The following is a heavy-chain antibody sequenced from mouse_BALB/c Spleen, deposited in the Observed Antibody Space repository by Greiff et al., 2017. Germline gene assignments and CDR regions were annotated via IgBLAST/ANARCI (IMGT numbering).Heavy chain of an antibody. V-gene: IGHV1S137*01. Sequence: VQLQQSGAELVRPGVSVKISCKGSGYTFPDYAMHWVKQSHAKSLEWIGVISTYYGDASYNQKFKGKATMTVDKSSSTAYMELARLTSEDSAIYYCARRGYGDYFDYWGQGTTLTVSS. J-gene: IGHJ2*01. CDR2: ISTYYGDA. CDR3: ARRGYGDYFDY. CDR1: GYTFPDYA. D-gene: IGHD1-2*01.